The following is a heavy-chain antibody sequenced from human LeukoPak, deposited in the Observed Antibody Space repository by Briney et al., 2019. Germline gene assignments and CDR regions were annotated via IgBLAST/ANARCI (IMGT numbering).Heavy chain of an antibody. CDR1: GFTFRDAW. V-gene: IGHV3-15*01. CDR3: TADLIGNSRRIDY. D-gene: IGHD6-13*01. Sequence: RGSLRLSCAASGFTFRDAWMGWVRPAPGKGLEWVGLIKSRSSGGTTDYGARVKGRFTISRDDSKNTLYLQMDSLVTEDTAVFYCTADLIGNSRRIDYWGQGTLVTVSS. CDR2: IKSRSSGGTT. J-gene: IGHJ4*02.